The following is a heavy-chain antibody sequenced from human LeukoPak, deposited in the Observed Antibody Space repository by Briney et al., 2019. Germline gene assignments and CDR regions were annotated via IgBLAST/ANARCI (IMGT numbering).Heavy chain of an antibody. V-gene: IGHV3-7*05. D-gene: IGHD3-3*01. J-gene: IGHJ4*02. CDR3: ARDGPHYDFWSGPAY. CDR2: INEDGSEK. CDR1: GFTFSSHW. Sequence: GGSLRLPCEASGFTFSSHWMSWVRQAPGKGLEWVANINEDGSEKYYVESVKGRFTVSRDNAKNSLYLQMDSLRAEDTAVYYCARDGPHYDFWSGPAYWGQGTLVTVSS.